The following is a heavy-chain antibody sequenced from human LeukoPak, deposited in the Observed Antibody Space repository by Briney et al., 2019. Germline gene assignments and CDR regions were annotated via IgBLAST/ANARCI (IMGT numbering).Heavy chain of an antibody. J-gene: IGHJ6*02. Sequence: PGGSLRLSCAASGFTFSSYGMHWVRQAPGKGLEWVAVIWYDGSNKYYADSVKGRFTISRDNSKNTLYLQMNSLRAEDTAVYYCARDWERFTMIVVAPGGMDVWGQGTTVTVSS. V-gene: IGHV3-33*01. D-gene: IGHD3-22*01. CDR1: GFTFSSYG. CDR2: IWYDGSNK. CDR3: ARDWERFTMIVVAPGGMDV.